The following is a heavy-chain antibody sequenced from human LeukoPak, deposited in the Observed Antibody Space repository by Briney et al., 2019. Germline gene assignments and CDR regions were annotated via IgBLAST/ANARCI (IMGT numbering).Heavy chain of an antibody. Sequence: GASVKVSFKASGYTFTTYSFNWVRQAPGQGLEWMGWISTYNGNTKYAQKLQGSVTMTTDTSTSTAYMELRSLRSDDTAVYYCARDLSVEAAPFDYWGQGTLVTVSS. CDR3: ARDLSVEAAPFDY. CDR2: ISTYNGNT. V-gene: IGHV1-18*01. J-gene: IGHJ4*02. D-gene: IGHD6-6*01. CDR1: GYTFTTYS.